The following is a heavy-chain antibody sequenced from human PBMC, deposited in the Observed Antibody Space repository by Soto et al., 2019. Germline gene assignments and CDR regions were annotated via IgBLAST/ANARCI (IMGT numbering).Heavy chain of an antibody. CDR1: GFTVSSNY. Sequence: PGGSLRLSCAASGFTVSSNYMSWVRQAPGKGLEWVSVIYGGGSTYYADSVKGRFTISRDNSKNTLYLQMNSLRAEDAAVYYCARVLIHDYGDYGPGDYWGQGTLVTVSS. V-gene: IGHV3-53*01. D-gene: IGHD4-17*01. CDR3: ARVLIHDYGDYGPGDY. J-gene: IGHJ4*02. CDR2: IYGGGST.